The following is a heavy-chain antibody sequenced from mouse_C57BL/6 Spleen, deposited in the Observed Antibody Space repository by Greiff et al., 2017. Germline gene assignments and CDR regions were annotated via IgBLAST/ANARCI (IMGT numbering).Heavy chain of an antibody. J-gene: IGHJ1*03. CDR1: GIDFSRYW. CDR2: INPDSSTI. D-gene: IGHD2-5*01. Sequence: AAPGIDFSRYWMSWVRRAPGKGLEWIGEINPDSSTINYAPSLKDKFIISRDNAKNTLYLQMSKVRSEDTALYYCARWGYSNYHWYFDVWGTGTTVTVSS. CDR3: ARWGYSNYHWYFDV. V-gene: IGHV4-1*01.